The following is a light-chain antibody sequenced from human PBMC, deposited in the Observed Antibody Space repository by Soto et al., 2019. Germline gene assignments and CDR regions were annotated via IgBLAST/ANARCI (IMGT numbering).Light chain of an antibody. CDR3: QQYGGSPLYT. V-gene: IGKV3-20*01. CDR2: GAS. J-gene: IGKJ2*01. Sequence: EIVLTQSPGTLSLSPGERATLSCRASQSVSSSNLAWYQQKPGQAPRLLIYGASSRATGIPDRFSGSGSGTDFTLTISRLEPEDFVMYYCQQYGGSPLYTFGQGTNLEIK. CDR1: QSVSSSN.